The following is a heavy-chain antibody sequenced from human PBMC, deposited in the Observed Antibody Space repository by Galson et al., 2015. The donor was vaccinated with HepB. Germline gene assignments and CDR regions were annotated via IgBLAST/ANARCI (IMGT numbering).Heavy chain of an antibody. CDR1: GFTFSTYT. V-gene: IGHV3-21*01. CDR3: ARGSIFGVVIDAYYYMDV. J-gene: IGHJ6*03. D-gene: IGHD3-3*01. CDR2: ISSSSSYI. Sequence: SLRLSCAASGFTFSTYTMTWVRQAPGKGLEWVSSISSSSSYIYYADSLKGRFTISRDNAKDSLYLQMDSLRAEDTAVYYCARGSIFGVVIDAYYYMDVWGKGTTVTVSS.